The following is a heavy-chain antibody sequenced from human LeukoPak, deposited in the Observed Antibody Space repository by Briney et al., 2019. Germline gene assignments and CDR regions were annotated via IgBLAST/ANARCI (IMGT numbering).Heavy chain of an antibody. CDR1: GFTFDDYA. V-gene: IGHV3-9*01. CDR3: AKDNDYDYXWGSYPLRXFDI. CDR2: ISWNSGSI. D-gene: IGHD3-16*02. Sequence: GGSLRLSCAASGFTFDDYAMHWVRQAPGKGLEWVSGISWNSGSIGYADSVKGRFTIPRDNAKNSLYLQMNSLRAEDTAVYYCAKDNDYDYXWGSYPLRXFDIWGQGTMVTVS. J-gene: IGHJ3*02.